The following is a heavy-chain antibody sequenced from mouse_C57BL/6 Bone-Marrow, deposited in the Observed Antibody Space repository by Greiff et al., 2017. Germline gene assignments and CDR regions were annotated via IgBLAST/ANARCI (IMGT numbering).Heavy chain of an antibody. CDR1: GYTFTDYY. J-gene: IGHJ2*01. Sequence: VQLQQSGPELVKPGASVKISCKASGYTFTDYYMNWVKQSHGKSLEWIGDINPNNGGTSYNQKFKGKATLTVDKSSSTAYMELRSLTSEDSAVYYCAMGGYYYGSTFDYWGQGTTLTVSS. V-gene: IGHV1-26*01. CDR3: AMGGYYYGSTFDY. D-gene: IGHD1-1*01. CDR2: INPNNGGT.